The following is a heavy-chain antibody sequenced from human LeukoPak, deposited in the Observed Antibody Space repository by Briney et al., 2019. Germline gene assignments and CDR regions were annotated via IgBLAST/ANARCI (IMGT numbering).Heavy chain of an antibody. D-gene: IGHD3-9*01. CDR3: ADILTGNT. CDR2: ISYDGSNK. CDR1: GFTFSSYG. V-gene: IGHV3-30*03. J-gene: IGHJ5*02. Sequence: GGSLRLSCAASGFTFSSYGMHWVRQAPGKGLEWVAVISYDGSNKYYADSVKGRFTISRDNAKNSLYLQMNSLRAEDTAVYYCADILTGNTWGQGTLVTVSS.